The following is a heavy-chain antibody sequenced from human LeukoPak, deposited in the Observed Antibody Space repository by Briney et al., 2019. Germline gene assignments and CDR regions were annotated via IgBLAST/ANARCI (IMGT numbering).Heavy chain of an antibody. CDR3: ARGAISLAGFDY. J-gene: IGHJ4*02. CDR2: ITDSGGST. CDR1: GFTFSTHA. Sequence: PGGSLRLSCAASGFTFSTHAMSWVRQAPGKGLEWVSSITDSGGSTYHADSVKGRFTISRDNSKNTLYLQMNSLRAEDTAVYFCARGAISLAGFDYWGQGALVTVSS. D-gene: IGHD6-19*01. V-gene: IGHV3-23*01.